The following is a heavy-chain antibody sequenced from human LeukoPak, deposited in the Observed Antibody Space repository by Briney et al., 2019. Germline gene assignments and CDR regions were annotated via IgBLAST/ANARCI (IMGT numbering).Heavy chain of an antibody. D-gene: IGHD3-10*01. Sequence: GESLKISCKGSGYSFTDYWIGWVRQMPGKGLDWMGIIYPGDSDIRYSPSFQGQVTISADKSLSTAYLQWSSLKAADTAIYYCARHESGTMVQGVVWHYYYMDVWGKGTTVTVSS. CDR2: IYPGDSDI. CDR3: ARHESGTMVQGVVWHYYYMDV. J-gene: IGHJ6*03. V-gene: IGHV5-51*01. CDR1: GYSFTDYW.